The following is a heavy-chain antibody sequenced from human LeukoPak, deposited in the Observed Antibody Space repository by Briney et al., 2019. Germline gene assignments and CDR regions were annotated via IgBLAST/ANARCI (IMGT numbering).Heavy chain of an antibody. CDR3: ARALNPYYDFWSGDNWFDP. J-gene: IGHJ5*02. V-gene: IGHV4-61*02. CDR2: IYTSGST. D-gene: IGHD3-3*01. Sequence: SQTLSLTCTVSGGSISSGSYYWSWIRQPAGKGLEWIGRIYTSGSTNYNPSLKSRVTISVDTSKNQFSLKLSSVTAADTAVYYCARALNPYYDFWSGDNWFDPWGQGTLVTVSS. CDR1: GGSISSGSYY.